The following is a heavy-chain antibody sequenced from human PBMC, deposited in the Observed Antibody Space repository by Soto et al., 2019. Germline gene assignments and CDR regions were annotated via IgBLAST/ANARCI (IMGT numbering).Heavy chain of an antibody. J-gene: IGHJ6*02. CDR1: GFSLSTSGMC. CDR2: IDWDDDK. D-gene: IGHD2-21*02. CDR3: ARARSVVVTAGSYFYGMDV. V-gene: IGHV2-70*01. Sequence: SGPTLVNPTQTLTLTCTFSGFSLSTSGMCVSWIRQPPGKALEWLALIDWDDDKYYSTSLKTRLTISKDTSKNQVVLTMTNMDPVDTATYYCARARSVVVTAGSYFYGMDVWGQGTTVTVSS.